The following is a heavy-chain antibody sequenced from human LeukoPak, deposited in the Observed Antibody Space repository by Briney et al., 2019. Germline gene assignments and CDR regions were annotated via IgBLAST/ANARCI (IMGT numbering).Heavy chain of an antibody. J-gene: IGHJ6*03. CDR2: MSTTGKYI. D-gene: IGHD3-10*01. CDR1: GFAFNNYN. V-gene: IGHV3-21*01. CDR3: ARVAMTSGGDRGYFYFYYMDV. Sequence: GGSLRLSCIASGFAFNNYNLNWVRQAQGKGLEWVASMSTTGKYIYYADSVKGRFTISRDNAKNSQFLQMDSMRVEHTAVYYCARVAMTSGGDRGYFYFYYMDVWGKGTMVTVSS.